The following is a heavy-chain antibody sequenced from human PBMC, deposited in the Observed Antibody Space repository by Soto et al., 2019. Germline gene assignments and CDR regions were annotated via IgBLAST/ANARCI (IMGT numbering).Heavy chain of an antibody. CDR1: GYTFTGYS. D-gene: IGHD2-2*02. CDR3: ASGVYCSSTSCYTWGECERDYYYGLDV. V-gene: IGHV1-2*02. CDR2: INPNSGGT. J-gene: IGHJ6*02. Sequence: SAELSCKASGYTFTGYSMYWVRQAPGQGLEWMGWINPNSGGTNYAQKLQGRVTMPRDTSISTAYMELSRLRSDDTAVYYCASGVYCSSTSCYTWGECERDYYYGLDVWGQGPTVTVSS.